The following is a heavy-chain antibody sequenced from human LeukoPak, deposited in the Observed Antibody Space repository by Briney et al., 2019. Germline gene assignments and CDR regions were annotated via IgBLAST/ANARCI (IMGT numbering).Heavy chain of an antibody. CDR3: ARDRAYCSSTSCYYYYGMDV. D-gene: IGHD2-2*01. J-gene: IGHJ6*02. V-gene: IGHV3-7*01. CDR2: INHEGGDI. Sequence: QPGGSLRLSCAASGFTFSESWMTWVRQVPGEGLEWVAHINHEGGDIQYVDSVKGRFTISRDNAKCSVFLQMNSLRAEDTAVYYCARDRAYCSSTSCYYYYGMDVWGQGTTVTVSS. CDR1: GFTFSESW.